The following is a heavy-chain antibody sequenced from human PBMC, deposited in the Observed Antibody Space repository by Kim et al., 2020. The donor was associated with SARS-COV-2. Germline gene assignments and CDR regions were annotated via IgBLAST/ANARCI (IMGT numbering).Heavy chain of an antibody. Sequence: SVKVSCKASGGTFSSYAISWVRQAPGQGLEWMGGIIPIFGTANYAQKFQGRVTITADKSTSTAYMELSSLRSEDTAVYYCAMTMGAYSSSWYGRDYWGQGTLVTVSS. V-gene: IGHV1-69*06. CDR2: IIPIFGTA. J-gene: IGHJ4*02. CDR1: GGTFSSYA. CDR3: AMTMGAYSSSWYGRDY. D-gene: IGHD6-13*01.